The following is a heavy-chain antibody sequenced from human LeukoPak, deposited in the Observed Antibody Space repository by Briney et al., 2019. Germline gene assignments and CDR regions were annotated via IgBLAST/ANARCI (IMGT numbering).Heavy chain of an antibody. CDR1: GFIFDNYG. CDR3: AREGGSGSYGYDY. CDR2: IYSAGST. Sequence: PGGSLTLSCVASGFIFDNYGLSWVRQAPGKGLEWVSVIYSAGSTYYADSVKGRFTISRDNSKNTVYLQMNSLRPDDTAVYYCAREGGSGSYGYDYWGQGTLVTVSS. V-gene: IGHV3-66*02. D-gene: IGHD3-10*01. J-gene: IGHJ4*02.